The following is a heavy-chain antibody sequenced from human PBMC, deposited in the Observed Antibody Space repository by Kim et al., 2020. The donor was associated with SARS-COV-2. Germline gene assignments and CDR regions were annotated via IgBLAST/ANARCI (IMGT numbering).Heavy chain of an antibody. Sequence: GGSLRLSCAASGITFSSYAVNWVRQAPGRGLEWVSLISSTSSYIYYADSVKGRFTISRENAKNSLFLRMNSLRAEDTAVYYCARGVSTAEGFDVWGQGTMVSVSS. V-gene: IGHV3-21*01. D-gene: IGHD2-21*02. CDR2: ISSTSSYI. CDR3: ARGVSTAEGFDV. J-gene: IGHJ3*01. CDR1: GITFSSYA.